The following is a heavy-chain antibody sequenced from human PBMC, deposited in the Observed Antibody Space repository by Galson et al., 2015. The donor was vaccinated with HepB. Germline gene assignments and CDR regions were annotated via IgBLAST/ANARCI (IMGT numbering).Heavy chain of an antibody. J-gene: IGHJ1*01. Sequence: SLRLSCATSGFTFGDYAMSWFRQAPGKGLEWVGFIRSKAYGGTTEYAASVKGRFTISRDDSKSIAYLQMNSLKTEDTAVYYCTRDLPYYYDSSGYYRTEYFQHWGQGTLVTVSS. CDR3: TRDLPYYYDSSGYYRTEYFQH. V-gene: IGHV3-49*03. CDR1: GFTFGDYA. CDR2: IRSKAYGGTT. D-gene: IGHD3-22*01.